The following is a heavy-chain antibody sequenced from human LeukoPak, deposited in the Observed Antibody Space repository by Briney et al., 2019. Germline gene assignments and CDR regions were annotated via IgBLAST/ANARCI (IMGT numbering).Heavy chain of an antibody. CDR1: GYTFTSYG. V-gene: IGHV1-18*01. J-gene: IGHJ5*02. CDR2: ISAYNGNT. D-gene: IGHD4-23*01. CDR3: ARVEGGNSERVFFDP. Sequence: ASVKVSCKASGYTFTSYGISWVRQAPGQGLEWMGWISAYNGNTNYAQKLQGRVTMTTDTSTSTAYMELRSLRSDDTAVYYCARVEGGNSERVFFDPWGQGTLVTVSS.